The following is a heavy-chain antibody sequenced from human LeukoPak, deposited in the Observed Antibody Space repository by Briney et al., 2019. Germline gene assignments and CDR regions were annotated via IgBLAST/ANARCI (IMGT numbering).Heavy chain of an antibody. CDR3: AKDLLRFDS. V-gene: IGHV3-23*01. Sequence: PGGSLRLSCAASGFTFSDYAMTWVRQAPGKGLDWVSAVSVSAGSTYYADSVKGRFTISRDNSKNTLYLQMNSLTAEDTAIYYCAKDLLRFDSWGQGTLVTVSS. CDR2: VSVSAGST. J-gene: IGHJ5*01. CDR1: GFTFSDYA.